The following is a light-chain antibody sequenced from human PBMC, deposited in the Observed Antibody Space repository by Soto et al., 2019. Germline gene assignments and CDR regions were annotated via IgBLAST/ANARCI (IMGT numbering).Light chain of an antibody. V-gene: IGKV3-11*01. Sequence: IVFTQSPANLAFFSGGRAILSRTASQSVSTFLAWFQQKPGQPPRLLIYNASNRTTGIPARFSGSGSGTDFTLTISSLEPEDFAVYYCQQRGDWPPITFGQGTRLEIK. CDR3: QQRGDWPPIT. CDR1: QSVSTF. J-gene: IGKJ5*01. CDR2: NAS.